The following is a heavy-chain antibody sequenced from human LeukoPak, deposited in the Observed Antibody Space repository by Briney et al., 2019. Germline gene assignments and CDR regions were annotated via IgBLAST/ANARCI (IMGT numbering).Heavy chain of an antibody. Sequence: SHTLSLTCTVSGRSISSGGAYWRWVRQHRGKGLEWFVDIYYSGSTCYNPSLKSRVTISVDTYKTQFSLKLSSVTAADTAVYYCARARYCSGGSCYRWFDHWGQGTLVTVSS. D-gene: IGHD2-15*01. CDR1: GRSISSGGAY. CDR3: ARARYCSGGSCYRWFDH. CDR2: IYYSGST. J-gene: IGHJ5*02. V-gene: IGHV4-31*03.